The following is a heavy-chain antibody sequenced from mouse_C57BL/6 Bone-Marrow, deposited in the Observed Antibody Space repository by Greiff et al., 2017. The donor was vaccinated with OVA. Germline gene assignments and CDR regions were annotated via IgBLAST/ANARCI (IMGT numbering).Heavy chain of an antibody. CDR1: GFTFSSYG. V-gene: IGHV5-6*01. D-gene: IGHD1-1*01. CDR3: ARHASSPYWYFDV. CDR2: ISSGGSYT. J-gene: IGHJ1*03. Sequence: EVKLVESGGDLVKPGGSLKLSCAASGFTFSSYGMSWVRQTPDKRLEWVATISSGGSYTYYPDSVKGRFTISRDNAKNTLYLQMSSLKSEDTAMYYGARHASSPYWYFDVWGTGTTVTVSS.